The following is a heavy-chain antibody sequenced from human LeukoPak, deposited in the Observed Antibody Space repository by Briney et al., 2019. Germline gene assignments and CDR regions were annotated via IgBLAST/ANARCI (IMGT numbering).Heavy chain of an antibody. CDR3: ARGAPDYYDSSGYSFDY. CDR2: IIPIFGTA. D-gene: IGHD3-22*01. CDR1: GGTFSGYA. V-gene: IGHV1-69*13. Sequence: SVKVSCKASGGTFSGYAISWVRQAPGQGLEWMGGIIPIFGTANYAQKFQGRVTITADESTSTAYMELSSLRSEDTAVYYCARGAPDYYDSSGYSFDYWGQGTLVTVSS. J-gene: IGHJ4*02.